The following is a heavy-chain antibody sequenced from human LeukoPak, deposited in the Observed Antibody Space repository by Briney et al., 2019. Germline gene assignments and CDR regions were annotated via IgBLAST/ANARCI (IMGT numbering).Heavy chain of an antibody. J-gene: IGHJ4*02. CDR2: INPSSGGS. CDR3: ARGVVAAGTVDY. CDR1: GYTFTGYY. V-gene: IGHV1-2*02. D-gene: IGHD6-13*01. Sequence: ASVKVSCKASGYTFTGYYMHWVRQAPGQGLEWMGWINPSSGGSNYAQKFQGRVTMTRDMSISTAYIELRRLRSDDTAVYYCARGVVAAGTVDYWGQGTLVTVSS.